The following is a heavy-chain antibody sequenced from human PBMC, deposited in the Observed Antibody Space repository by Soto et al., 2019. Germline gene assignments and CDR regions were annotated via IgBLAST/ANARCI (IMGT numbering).Heavy chain of an antibody. CDR2: IIPILGIA. V-gene: IGHV1-69*04. Sequence: SVKVSCKASGGTFSSYTISWVRQAPGQGLEWMGRIIPILGIANYAQKFQGRVTITADESTSTAYMELSSLRSEDTAVYYCARDYGDYVFDYWGQGTLVTVSS. CDR3: ARDYGDYVFDY. D-gene: IGHD4-17*01. CDR1: GGTFSSYT. J-gene: IGHJ4*02.